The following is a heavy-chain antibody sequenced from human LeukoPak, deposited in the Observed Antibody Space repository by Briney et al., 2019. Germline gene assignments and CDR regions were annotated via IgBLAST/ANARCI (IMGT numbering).Heavy chain of an antibody. V-gene: IGHV4-59*08. CDR1: CDSISSSY. J-gene: IGHJ5*02. CDR3: ARRSQDNRVTTAKNWFDP. Sequence: SETLSLTCTVSCDSISSSYWGWIRLPPGKRLEWIRYVYYTWSTNYNPSLKSRVTISVDTSKSQFSLKLSSVTAADTAVYYCARRSQDNRVTTAKNWFDPWGQGTQFTVSS. CDR2: VYYTWST. D-gene: IGHD4-17*01.